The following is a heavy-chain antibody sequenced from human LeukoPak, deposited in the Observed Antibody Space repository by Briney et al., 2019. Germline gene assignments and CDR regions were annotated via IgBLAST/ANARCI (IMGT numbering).Heavy chain of an antibody. CDR3: ARGSGYVRSGGGAFDI. Sequence: GASVKVSCKASGYTFTSYYMHWVRQAPGQGLEWMGIINPSGGSTSYAQKFQGRVTMTRDMSTSTVYMELSSLRSEDTAVYYCARGSGYVRSGGGAFDIWGQGTMVTVSS. CDR2: INPSGGST. V-gene: IGHV1-46*01. CDR1: GYTFTSYY. J-gene: IGHJ3*02. D-gene: IGHD5-12*01.